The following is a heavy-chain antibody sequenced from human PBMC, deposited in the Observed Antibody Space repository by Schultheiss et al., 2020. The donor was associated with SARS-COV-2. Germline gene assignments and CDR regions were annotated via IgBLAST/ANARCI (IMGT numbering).Heavy chain of an antibody. Sequence: GSLRLSCAVYGGSFSGYYWSWIRQPPGKGLEWIGEINHSGSTNYNPSLKSRVTISVDTSKNQFSLKLSSVTAADTAVYYCARGYYYDSSGYEPDAFDIWGQGTMVTVSS. CDR2: INHSGST. J-gene: IGHJ3*02. D-gene: IGHD3-22*01. V-gene: IGHV4-34*01. CDR1: GGSFSGYY. CDR3: ARGYYYDSSGYEPDAFDI.